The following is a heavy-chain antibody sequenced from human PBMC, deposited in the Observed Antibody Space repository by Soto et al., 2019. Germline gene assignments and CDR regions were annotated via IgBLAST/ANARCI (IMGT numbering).Heavy chain of an antibody. Sequence: EVQVVESGGGLVQPGGSLRLSCAMSGSTVSSNHMSWVRQAPGKGLECVSVIYSNGRTYYADSVKARFTISTDSPRNTVYLQMKSLRAEDTAVYYCARDLPDYGDYLRWGQGTLVTVSS. J-gene: IGHJ4*02. CDR3: ARDLPDYGDYLR. CDR2: IYSNGRT. CDR1: GSTVSSNH. V-gene: IGHV3-66*01. D-gene: IGHD4-17*01.